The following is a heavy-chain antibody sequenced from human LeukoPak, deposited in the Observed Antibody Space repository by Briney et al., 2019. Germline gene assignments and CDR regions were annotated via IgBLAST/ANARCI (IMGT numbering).Heavy chain of an antibody. V-gene: IGHV5-10-1*01. J-gene: IGHJ4*02. D-gene: IGHD3-16*01. Sequence: GEPLRISCKGSGYSFSSYWISWVRQMPGKGLEWMGRIDPSDSYTSYSPYFQGHFTISADKSISTAYLQWSSLKAPDTAMYYCARHWGGGSIYYFDYWGQGTLVTVSS. CDR3: ARHWGGGSIYYFDY. CDR2: IDPSDSYT. CDR1: GYSFSSYW.